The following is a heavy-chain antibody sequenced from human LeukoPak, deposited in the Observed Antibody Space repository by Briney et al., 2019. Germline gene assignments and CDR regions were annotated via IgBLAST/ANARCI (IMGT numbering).Heavy chain of an antibody. CDR1: GYTLTELS. CDR2: FDPEDGET. Sequence: ASVKVSCKVSGYTLTELSMHWVRQAPGKGLEWMGGFDPEDGETIYAQKFQGRVTMTEDTSTDTAYMELSSLRSDDTAVYYCARVPSRDYYDNYYYMDVWGKGTTVTVSS. J-gene: IGHJ6*03. V-gene: IGHV1-24*01. D-gene: IGHD3-22*01. CDR3: ARVPSRDYYDNYYYMDV.